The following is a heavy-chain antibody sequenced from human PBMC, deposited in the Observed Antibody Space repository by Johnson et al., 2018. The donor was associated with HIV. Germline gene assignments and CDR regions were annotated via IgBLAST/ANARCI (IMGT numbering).Heavy chain of an antibody. D-gene: IGHD3-10*01. CDR2: IKQDGSEK. V-gene: IGHV3-7*03. CDR3: AKDRAYYYGSGISGNAFDI. J-gene: IGHJ3*02. CDR1: GLTVSGNY. Sequence: VQLVESGGGLVQPGGSLRLSCAASGLTVSGNYMTWVRQAPGKGLEWVANIKQDGSEKYYVDSVKGRFTISRDNAKNSLYLQMNSLRAEDTALYYCAKDRAYYYGSGISGNAFDIWGQGTMVTVSS.